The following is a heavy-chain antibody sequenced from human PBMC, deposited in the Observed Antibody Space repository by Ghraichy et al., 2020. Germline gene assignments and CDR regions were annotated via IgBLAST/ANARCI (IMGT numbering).Heavy chain of an antibody. CDR2: IYYSGST. CDR1: GGSVSSGSYY. V-gene: IGHV4-61*01. CDR3: ARVGQFWFDP. Sequence: SETLSLTCTVSGGSVSSGSYYWSWIRQPPGKGLEWIGYIYYSGSTNYNPSLKSRVTISVDTSKNQFSLKLSSVTAADTAVYYWARVGQFWFDPWGQGTLVTVSS. J-gene: IGHJ5*02. D-gene: IGHD5-24*01.